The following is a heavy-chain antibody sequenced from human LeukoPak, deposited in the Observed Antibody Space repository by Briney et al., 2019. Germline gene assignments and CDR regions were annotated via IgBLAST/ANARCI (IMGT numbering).Heavy chain of an antibody. CDR2: INHSGST. V-gene: IGHV4-34*01. CDR1: GGSFSGYY. CDR3: ARGREYYDSSGEGYYFDY. Sequence: SETLSLTCAVYGGSFSGYYWSWIRQPPGKGLEWIGEINHSGSTNYNPSLKSRVTISVDTSKNQFSLKLSSVTAADTAVYYCARGREYYDSSGEGYYFDYWGQGTLVTVSS. J-gene: IGHJ4*02. D-gene: IGHD3-22*01.